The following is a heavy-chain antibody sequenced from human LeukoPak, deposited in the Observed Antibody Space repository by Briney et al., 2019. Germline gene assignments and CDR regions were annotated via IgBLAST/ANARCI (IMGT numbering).Heavy chain of an antibody. CDR1: GFTFSSYT. CDR3: AKVLHCSSTSCYARAFDY. Sequence: GGSLRLSCAASGFTFSSYTMIWVRQAPGKGLEWVSAISGSGDSTSYADSVKGRFTISRDTSKNTLYLQMNSLRAEDTAVYYCAKVLHCSSTSCYARAFDYWGQGTLVTVSS. D-gene: IGHD2-2*01. CDR2: ISGSGDST. J-gene: IGHJ4*02. V-gene: IGHV3-23*01.